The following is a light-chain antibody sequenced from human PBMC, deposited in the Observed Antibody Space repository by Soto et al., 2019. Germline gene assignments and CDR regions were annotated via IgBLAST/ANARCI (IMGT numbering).Light chain of an antibody. Sequence: AIHMTQSLSSLSASVRDRVTITCRASQGIRDELGWYQQKPGKAPKLLIYGASTLQSGVPSRFSGSGSGTDFTLTISSLQPEDFATYYCLQDYNCPWTFGQGTKVDIK. CDR3: LQDYNCPWT. CDR1: QGIRDE. J-gene: IGKJ1*01. CDR2: GAS. V-gene: IGKV1-6*01.